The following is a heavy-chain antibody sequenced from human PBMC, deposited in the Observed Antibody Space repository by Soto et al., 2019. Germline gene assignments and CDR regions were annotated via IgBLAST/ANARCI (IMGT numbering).Heavy chain of an antibody. Sequence: EVQLLESGGNLLQPGGSLRLSCAASGFTFNTYAMTWVRQAPGKGLEWVSAISGSGGSTYYADSVKGRFTISRDNSKNRVYLQMNSLRAEDKAVYYCAKGVNYYDSSGYYSYYYNGMDVWGQGTTVTVSS. V-gene: IGHV3-23*01. J-gene: IGHJ6*02. D-gene: IGHD3-22*01. CDR1: GFTFNTYA. CDR2: ISGSGGST. CDR3: AKGVNYYDSSGYYSYYYNGMDV.